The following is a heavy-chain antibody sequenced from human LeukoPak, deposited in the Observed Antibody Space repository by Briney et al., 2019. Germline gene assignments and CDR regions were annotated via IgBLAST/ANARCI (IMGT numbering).Heavy chain of an antibody. J-gene: IGHJ4*02. CDR3: AKDSDVAGGAFDY. D-gene: IGHD6-19*01. Sequence: LSLTCAVSGGSISSGGYSWSWIRQPPGKGLEWVSGISWNSGSIGYADSVKGRFTISRDNAKNSLYLQMNSLRAEDTALYYCAKDSDVAGGAFDYWGQGTLVTVSS. V-gene: IGHV3-9*01. CDR1: GGSISSGGYS. CDR2: ISWNSGSI.